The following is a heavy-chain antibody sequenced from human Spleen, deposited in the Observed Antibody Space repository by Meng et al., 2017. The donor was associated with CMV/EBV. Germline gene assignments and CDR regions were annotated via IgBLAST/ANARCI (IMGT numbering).Heavy chain of an antibody. V-gene: IGHV3-11*04. CDR3: AREAAAGTGGAFDI. CDR2: ISSSDNRA. CDR1: GGSISSYY. D-gene: IGHD6-13*01. J-gene: IGHJ3*02. Sequence: LSLTCTVSGGSISSYYWSWIRQAPGKGLEWISCISSSDNRAYYADSVKGRFTISRDNAKNSLYLQMNSLRAEDTAVYYCAREAAAGTGGAFDIWGQGTMVTVSS.